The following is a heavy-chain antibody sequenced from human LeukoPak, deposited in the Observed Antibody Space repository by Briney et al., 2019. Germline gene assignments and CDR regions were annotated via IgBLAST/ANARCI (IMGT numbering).Heavy chain of an antibody. V-gene: IGHV1-69*13. CDR2: IIPIFGTA. CDR1: GGTFSSYA. J-gene: IGHJ4*02. D-gene: IGHD5-24*01. Sequence: SVKVSCKASGGTFSSYAISWVRQAPGQGLEWMGGIIPIFGTANYAQKFQGRVTITADESTSTAYMELSSLRSEDTAVYYCARARRGVEMATIFDFWGQGTLVTVSS. CDR3: ARARRGVEMATIFDF.